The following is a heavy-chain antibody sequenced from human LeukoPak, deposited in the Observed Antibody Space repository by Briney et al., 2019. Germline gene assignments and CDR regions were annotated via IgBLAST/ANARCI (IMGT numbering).Heavy chain of an antibody. D-gene: IGHD3-9*01. CDR2: ISSSGSTI. Sequence: GGSLRLSCAASGFSVSSNYMSWVRQAPGKGLEWVSYISSSGSTIYYADSVKGRFTISRDNAKNSLYLQMNSLRAEDTAVYYCARDRRYFDWLLDGVWFDPWGQGTLVTVSS. J-gene: IGHJ5*02. CDR1: GFSVSSNY. CDR3: ARDRRYFDWLLDGVWFDP. V-gene: IGHV3-11*04.